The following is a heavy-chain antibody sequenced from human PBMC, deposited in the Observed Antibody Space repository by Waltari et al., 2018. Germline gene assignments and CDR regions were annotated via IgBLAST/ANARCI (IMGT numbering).Heavy chain of an antibody. J-gene: IGHJ4*02. Sequence: QVQLVQSGAEVKKPGASVKVSCKASGYTFTSYAMHWVRQAPGQRLEWMGWINAGNGNTKYSQKFQGRVTITRDTSASTAYMELSSLRSEDTAVYYCARRWELLAGGYYFDYWGQGTLVTVSS. CDR2: INAGNGNT. CDR3: ARRWELLAGGYYFDY. CDR1: GYTFTSYA. D-gene: IGHD1-26*01. V-gene: IGHV1-3*01.